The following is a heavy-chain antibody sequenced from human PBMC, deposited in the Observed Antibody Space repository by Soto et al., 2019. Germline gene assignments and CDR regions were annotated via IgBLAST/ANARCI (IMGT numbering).Heavy chain of an antibody. D-gene: IGHD1-26*01. J-gene: IGHJ4*02. Sequence: PGWSLRLSCSASVFTFSTYPMHWFRQAPGKGLEWVAIISYDGNSKYYADSVKGRFTISRDNSKNTLYLQMNSLRPEDTAMYYCARDRWESYYERYLFDYCGQGALVTVSS. CDR2: ISYDGNSK. V-gene: IGHV3-30-3*01. CDR1: VFTFSTYP. CDR3: ARDRWESYYERYLFDY.